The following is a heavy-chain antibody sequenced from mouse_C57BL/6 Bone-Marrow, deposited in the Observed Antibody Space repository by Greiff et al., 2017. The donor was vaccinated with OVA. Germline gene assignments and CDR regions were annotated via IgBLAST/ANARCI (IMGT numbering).Heavy chain of an antibody. V-gene: IGHV1-81*01. D-gene: IGHD2-5*01. CDR1: GYTFTSYG. CDR3: AREAAYYSNYVAY. CDR2: IYPRSGNT. Sequence: VMLVESGAELARPGASVKLSCKASGYTFTSYGISWVKQRTGQGLEWIGEIYPRSGNTYYNEKFKGKATLTADKSSSTAYMELRSLTSEDSAVYFCAREAAYYSNYVAYWGQGTLVTVSA. J-gene: IGHJ3*01.